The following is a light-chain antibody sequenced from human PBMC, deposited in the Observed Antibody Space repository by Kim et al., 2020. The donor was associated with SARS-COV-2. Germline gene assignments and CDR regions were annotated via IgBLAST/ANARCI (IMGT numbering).Light chain of an antibody. CDR1: QTVSSTY. Sequence: NLSVSPGERATLSCRASQTVSSTYLAWYQQKPGQAPRLLIYGTSKRATGIPDRFSGSGSGTDFTLIISRLEPEDFAMYYCQQYGRTFGQGTKLEI. J-gene: IGKJ2*01. CDR2: GTS. V-gene: IGKV3-20*01. CDR3: QQYGRT.